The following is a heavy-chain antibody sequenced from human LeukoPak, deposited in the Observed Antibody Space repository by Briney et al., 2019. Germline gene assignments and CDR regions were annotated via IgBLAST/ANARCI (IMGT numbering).Heavy chain of an antibody. V-gene: IGHV4-34*01. CDR3: ARDFGRWIQSKPPYLDY. Sequence: SETLSLTCAVYGGSFSGYYWSWIRQPPGKGLDWIGEINHSGSTSYNPSLKSRVIISVDTSKNQFSLKLTSVTAADTALYYCARDFGRWIQSKPPYLDYWGQGLLVTVSS. D-gene: IGHD5-24*01. J-gene: IGHJ4*02. CDR2: INHSGST. CDR1: GGSFSGYY.